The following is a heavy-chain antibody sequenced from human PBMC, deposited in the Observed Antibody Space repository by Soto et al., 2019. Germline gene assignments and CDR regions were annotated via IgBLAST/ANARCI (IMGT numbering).Heavy chain of an antibody. J-gene: IGHJ4*02. CDR3: ARELGYYDSSGYYPRFDY. Sequence: GGSLRLSCAASGFTFSSYGMHWVRQAPGKGLEWVAVIWHDGSNKYYADSVKGRFTISRDNSKNTLYLQMNSLRAEDTAVYYCARELGYYDSSGYYPRFDYWGQGTLVTVSS. D-gene: IGHD3-22*01. CDR1: GFTFSSYG. CDR2: IWHDGSNK. V-gene: IGHV3-33*01.